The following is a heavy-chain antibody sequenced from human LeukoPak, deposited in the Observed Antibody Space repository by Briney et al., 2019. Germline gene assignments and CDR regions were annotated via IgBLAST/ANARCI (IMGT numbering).Heavy chain of an antibody. CDR1: AASFSSSTYY. J-gene: IGHJ4*02. D-gene: IGHD6-13*01. Sequence: SETLSLTCTVSAASFSSSTYYWGWIRQPPGNGLEWIGSIYYSGSTYYNPSLKSRVTMSVDTSKNQFSLKLSSVTAADTAVYYCARHAGGIAAAGTRPFDYWGQGTLVTVSS. CDR2: IYYSGST. CDR3: ARHAGGIAAAGTRPFDY. V-gene: IGHV4-39*01.